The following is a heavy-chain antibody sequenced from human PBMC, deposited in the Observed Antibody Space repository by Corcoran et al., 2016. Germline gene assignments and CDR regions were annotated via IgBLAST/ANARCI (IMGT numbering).Heavy chain of an antibody. CDR3: ASDRRAMVNPGAFDY. V-gene: IGHV3-33*01. CDR2: IWYDGSDK. J-gene: IGHJ4*02. D-gene: IGHD5-18*01. Sequence: QVQLVESGGGVVQPGRSLRLSCAASGFTFSSYGMHWVRQAPGKGLEWVALIWYDGSDKYYADSVKGRFTISRDNSKNTLYLQMHSLRAEDTAVYYCASDRRAMVNPGAFDYWGQGTLVTVSS. CDR1: GFTFSSYG.